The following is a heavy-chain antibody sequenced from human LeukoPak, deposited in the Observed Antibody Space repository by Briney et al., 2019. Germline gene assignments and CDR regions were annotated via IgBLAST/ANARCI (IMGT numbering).Heavy chain of an antibody. J-gene: IGHJ3*02. CDR2: MNPNSGNT. CDR1: VYTFTSYD. CDR3: ARSSYDSSGYYWEDAFDI. V-gene: IGHV1-8*03. Sequence: GASVKVSCTASVYTFTSYDISWVRQATGQGLEWMGWMNPNSGNTGYAQKFQGRVTITRNTSISTAYMELSSLRSEDTAVYYCARSSYDSSGYYWEDAFDIWGQGTMVTVSS. D-gene: IGHD3-22*01.